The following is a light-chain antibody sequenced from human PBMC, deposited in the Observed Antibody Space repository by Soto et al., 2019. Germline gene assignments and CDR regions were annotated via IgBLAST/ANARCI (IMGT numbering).Light chain of an antibody. Sequence: EIVLTQSPGTLSLSSGERATLSCRASQSVRSNYLAWYQQKPGQAPRLLIYGASSRATGIPDRFGGSGSGADFTLPNSKLEPEDFAVYYCQQYASSPLTFGGGTKVEIK. CDR1: QSVRSNY. CDR2: GAS. CDR3: QQYASSPLT. J-gene: IGKJ4*01. V-gene: IGKV3-20*01.